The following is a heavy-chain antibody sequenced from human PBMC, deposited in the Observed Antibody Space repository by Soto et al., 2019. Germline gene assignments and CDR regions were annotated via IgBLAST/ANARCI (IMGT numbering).Heavy chain of an antibody. CDR3: ASRYSGYQYYYYGMDV. D-gene: IGHD5-12*01. V-gene: IGHV1-3*01. CDR2: INAGNGNT. Sequence: SVKVSCKASGYTFTSYAMHWVRQAPGQRLEWMGWINAGNGNTKYSQKFQGRVTITRDTSASTAYMELSSLRSEDTAVYYCASRYSGYQYYYYGMDVWGQGTTVTVSS. J-gene: IGHJ6*02. CDR1: GYTFTSYA.